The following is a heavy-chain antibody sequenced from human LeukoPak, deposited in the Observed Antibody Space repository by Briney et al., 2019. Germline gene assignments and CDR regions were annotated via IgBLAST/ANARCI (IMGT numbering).Heavy chain of an antibody. V-gene: IGHV3-23*01. CDR3: AKRNYGSGSSGAFDI. Sequence: GGALRLSCAASGFTFSSYAMSWVRQAPGKGLEWVSAVSGSGGSTYYADSVKGRFTISRDNSKNTLYLQMNSLRAGDTAVYYCAKRNYGSGSSGAFDIWGQGKMVTVSS. J-gene: IGHJ3*02. CDR2: VSGSGGST. CDR1: GFTFSSYA. D-gene: IGHD3-10*01.